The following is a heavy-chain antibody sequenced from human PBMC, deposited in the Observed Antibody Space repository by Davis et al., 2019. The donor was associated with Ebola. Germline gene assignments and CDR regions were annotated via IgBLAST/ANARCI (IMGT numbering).Heavy chain of an antibody. CDR1: GFILTNYA. CDR2: VHGGNGNT. V-gene: IGHV1-3*01. D-gene: IGHD5-18*01. Sequence: AASVKVSCKASGFILTNYAIHWVRQAPGQRLEWMGWVHGGNGNTKYSQRFQGRVTITTDTSASTVYLDLTSLRSEDTAVYYCARIIKKYSYGYGYWGQGTLVTVSS. J-gene: IGHJ4*02. CDR3: ARIIKKYSYGYGY.